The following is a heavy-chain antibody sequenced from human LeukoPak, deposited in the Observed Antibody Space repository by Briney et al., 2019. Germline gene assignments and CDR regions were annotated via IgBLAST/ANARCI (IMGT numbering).Heavy chain of an antibody. D-gene: IGHD2-2*01. V-gene: IGHV3-30*18. Sequence: PGRSLRLSCAASGFTFSSYGMHWVRQAPGKGLEWVAVISYDGSNKYYADSVKGRFTIFRDNSKNTLYLQMNSLRAEDTAVYYCAKGPYCSSTSCYPSPFDYWGQGTLVTVSS. J-gene: IGHJ4*02. CDR2: ISYDGSNK. CDR3: AKGPYCSSTSCYPSPFDY. CDR1: GFTFSSYG.